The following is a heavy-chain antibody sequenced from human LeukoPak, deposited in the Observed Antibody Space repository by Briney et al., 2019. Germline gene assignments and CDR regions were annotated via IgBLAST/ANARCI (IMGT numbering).Heavy chain of an antibody. D-gene: IGHD4-17*01. Sequence: PSETLSLTCTVSGDSMTKNYWNWIRQTTGEGLEGIGRDYSSWGTNYNPSLKSRVNISVDKSKSQVSLKLSSVTAADTALYYCARSIYGDYYFDYWGQGTLVTVSS. V-gene: IGHV4-4*07. CDR3: ARSIYGDYYFDY. J-gene: IGHJ4*02. CDR1: GDSMTKNY. CDR2: DYSSWGT.